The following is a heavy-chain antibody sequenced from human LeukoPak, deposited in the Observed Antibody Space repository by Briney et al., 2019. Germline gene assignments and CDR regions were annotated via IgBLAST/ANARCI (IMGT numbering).Heavy chain of an antibody. D-gene: IGHD3-3*02. CDR3: ARVGDHFHWNLDL. J-gene: IGHJ2*01. CDR2: IYSGATT. Sequence: GGSPRLSCAASGFTVSTKYMNWVRQAPGKGLEWVSIIYSGATTYYADSVKGRFTISRDTSKNTVSPQMNSLRAEDTAVYFCARVGDHFHWNLDLWGRGTLVTVSS. CDR1: GFTVSTKY. V-gene: IGHV3-53*01.